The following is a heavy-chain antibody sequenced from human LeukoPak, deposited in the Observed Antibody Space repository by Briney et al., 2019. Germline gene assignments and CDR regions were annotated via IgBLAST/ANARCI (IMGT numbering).Heavy chain of an antibody. V-gene: IGHV3-53*01. CDR3: ARDTGIDAFDI. Sequence: PGGSLRLSCAASGFNVSSNYMSWVRQAPGKGLEWVSVIYSGGRTNYADSVKGRFTISRENSKNTLYLQMNSLRAEDTAVYYCARDTGIDAFDIWGQGTIVTVSS. CDR2: IYSGGRT. CDR1: GFNVSSNY. D-gene: IGHD7-27*01. J-gene: IGHJ3*02.